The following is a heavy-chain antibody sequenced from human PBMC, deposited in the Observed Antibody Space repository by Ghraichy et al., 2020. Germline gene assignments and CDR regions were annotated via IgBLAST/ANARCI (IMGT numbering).Heavy chain of an antibody. CDR3: AKDPFVRWLWLPLGLDY. D-gene: IGHD5-18*01. V-gene: IGHV3-23*01. Sequence: GESMNISCAASGFTFSSYAMSWVRQAPGKGLEWVSAISGSGGSTYYADSVKGRFTISRDNSKNTLYLQMNSLRAEDTAVYYCAKDPFVRWLWLPLGLDYWGQGTLVTVSS. CDR1: GFTFSSYA. J-gene: IGHJ4*02. CDR2: ISGSGGST.